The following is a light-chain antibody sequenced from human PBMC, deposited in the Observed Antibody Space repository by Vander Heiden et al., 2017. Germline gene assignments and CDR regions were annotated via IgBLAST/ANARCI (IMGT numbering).Light chain of an antibody. Sequence: QAVVTQEPSLTVSPGGTVTLTSGSSRGAVTSGHNPYWLQQKPGQTPRTLMYDTSNKRSWTPARFSGSLLGGKAALTISGAQPEDEAEYYSLLYYSSTAWVFGGGTKLTVL. J-gene: IGLJ3*02. CDR1: RGAVTSGHN. V-gene: IGLV7-46*01. CDR2: DTS. CDR3: LLYYSSTAWV.